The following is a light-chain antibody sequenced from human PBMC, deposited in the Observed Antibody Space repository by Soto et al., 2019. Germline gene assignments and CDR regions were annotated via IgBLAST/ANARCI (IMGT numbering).Light chain of an antibody. V-gene: IGKV3-15*01. CDR1: QSVSSN. CDR3: QQYNSWPLT. CDR2: SAS. Sequence: EIVMTQSPATLSVSPGERATLSCRASQSVSSNLAWYQQKPDQAPRLLIYSASARATGVPARFSGSGSGTDFTLTISSLQSEDFAVYYCQQYNSWPLTFGGGTKVDIK. J-gene: IGKJ4*01.